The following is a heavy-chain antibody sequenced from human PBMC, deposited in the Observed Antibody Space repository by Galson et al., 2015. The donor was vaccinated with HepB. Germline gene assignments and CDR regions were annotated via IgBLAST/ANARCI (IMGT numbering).Heavy chain of an antibody. J-gene: IGHJ4*02. CDR2: ITNSGST. V-gene: IGHV3-23*01. CDR3: AKGDLGVVGVTQQTFDS. Sequence: SLRLSCAASGFTFSSYAMSWIRQAPGKGLEWVSAITNSGSTYYADSVKGRFTISRDNSKNTLYLQINSLRAEDTAVYYCAKGDLGVVGVTQQTFDSWGQGTLVTVSS. D-gene: IGHD2-15*01. CDR1: GFTFSSYA.